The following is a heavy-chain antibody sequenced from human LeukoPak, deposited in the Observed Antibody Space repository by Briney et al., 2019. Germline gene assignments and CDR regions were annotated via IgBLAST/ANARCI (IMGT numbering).Heavy chain of an antibody. D-gene: IGHD2-21*02. Sequence: SGTLSLTCAVSGYSISSGYYWGWIRQPPGKGLEWIGIIYHSRSNYYNHSLNSRVTISIDTSKNQLSLQLSTLNAADTAVCECARGKGHCSAFVYWGQGTLVTVSS. J-gene: IGHJ4*02. CDR3: ARGKGHCSAFVY. CDR2: IYHSRSN. V-gene: IGHV4-38-2*01. CDR1: GYSISSGYY.